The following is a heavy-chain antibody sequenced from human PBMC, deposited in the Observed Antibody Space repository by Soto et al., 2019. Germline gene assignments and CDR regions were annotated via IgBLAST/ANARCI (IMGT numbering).Heavy chain of an antibody. CDR1: GFTFSSYG. CDR2: IWYDGSNK. Sequence: SLRLSCAASGFTFSSYGMHWVRQAPGKGLEWVAVIWYDGSNKYYADSVKGRFTISRDNSKSTLYLQMNSLRAEDTAVYYCAKDFSYSSGSTFDYWGQGSLVTVSS. J-gene: IGHJ4*02. V-gene: IGHV3-33*06. D-gene: IGHD6-19*01. CDR3: AKDFSYSSGSTFDY.